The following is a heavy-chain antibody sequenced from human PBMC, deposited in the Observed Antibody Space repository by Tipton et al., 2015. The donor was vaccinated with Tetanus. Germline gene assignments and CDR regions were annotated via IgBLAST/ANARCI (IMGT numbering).Heavy chain of an antibody. V-gene: IGHV4-59*02. CDR3: VRAPYNSPGKYYFDY. J-gene: IGHJ4*02. CDR1: GDSVSGYY. D-gene: IGHD1-1*01. CDR2: VYYTGDT. Sequence: TLSLTCTVSGDSVSGYYWSWIRQPPGKGLEWVGYVYYTGDTNYNPSLKSRVTISVDRSSDQFSLRLTSVTAADTAIYYCVRAPYNSPGKYYFDYWGQGTLVTVSS.